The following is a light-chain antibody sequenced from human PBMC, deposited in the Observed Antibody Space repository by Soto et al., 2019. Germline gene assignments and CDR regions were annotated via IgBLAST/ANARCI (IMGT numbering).Light chain of an antibody. J-gene: IGLJ3*02. Sequence: QSALTQPPSVSGAPGQRVTISCTGSSSNIGTRYDVHWYQQLPGTAPKLLIYGNSNRPSGVPDRFSGSKSGTSASLAITGLQAEDEADYYCQSYDITLSAWVFGGGTKLTVL. CDR1: SSNIGTRYD. CDR3: QSYDITLSAWV. V-gene: IGLV1-40*01. CDR2: GNS.